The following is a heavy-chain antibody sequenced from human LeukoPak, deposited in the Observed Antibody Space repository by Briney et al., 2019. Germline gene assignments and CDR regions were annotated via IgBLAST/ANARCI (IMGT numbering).Heavy chain of an antibody. D-gene: IGHD4-17*01. J-gene: IGHJ4*02. Sequence: PSETLSLTCTVSGGSISSSSYYWGWIRPPPGKGLEWIGSIYYSGSTYYNPSLKSRVTISVDTSKNQFSLKLSSVTAADTAVYYCVRVDYGDYGTYFDYWGQGTLVTVSS. CDR1: GGSISSSSYY. CDR3: VRVDYGDYGTYFDY. V-gene: IGHV4-39*01. CDR2: IYYSGST.